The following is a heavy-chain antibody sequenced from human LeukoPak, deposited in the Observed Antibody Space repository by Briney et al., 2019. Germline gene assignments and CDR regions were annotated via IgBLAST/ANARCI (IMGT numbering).Heavy chain of an antibody. CDR2: ISYDGSNK. D-gene: IGHD3-3*01. CDR3: ARAWSPYDFWSGYPPGY. V-gene: IGHV3-30-3*01. J-gene: IGHJ4*02. Sequence: GRSLRPSCAASGFTFSSYAMHWVRQAPGKGLEWVAVISYDGSNKYYADSVKGRFTISRDNSKNTLYLQMNSLRAEDTAVYYCARAWSPYDFWSGYPPGYWGQGTLVTVSS. CDR1: GFTFSSYA.